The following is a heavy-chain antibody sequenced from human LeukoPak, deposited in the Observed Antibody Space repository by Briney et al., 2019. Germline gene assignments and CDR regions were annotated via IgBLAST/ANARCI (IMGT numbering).Heavy chain of an antibody. CDR1: GGSISSYY. D-gene: IGHD6-19*01. J-gene: IGHJ6*02. CDR2: IYTSGST. Sequence: PSETLSLTCTVSGGSISSYYWSWIRQPAGKGLEWIGRIYTSGSTNYNPSLKSRVTMSVDTSKNQFSLKLSSVTAADTAVYYCARSIAVAGRYYYYGMDVWGQGTTVTVSS. CDR3: ARSIAVAGRYYYYGMDV. V-gene: IGHV4-4*07.